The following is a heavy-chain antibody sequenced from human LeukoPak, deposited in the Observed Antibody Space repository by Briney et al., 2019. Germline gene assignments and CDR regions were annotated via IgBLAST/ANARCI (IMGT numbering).Heavy chain of an antibody. Sequence: SGGSLRLSCAASGFTFRKYAMTWVRQVAGKGLEWVSGISGSGESKFYADSVKGRFTISRDNARNTLFLQMHSLRVEDTAVYYCARGIGYNGDYWGQGTLVTVSS. CDR2: ISGSGESK. CDR1: GFTFRKYA. CDR3: ARGIGYNGDY. J-gene: IGHJ4*02. D-gene: IGHD5-24*01. V-gene: IGHV3-23*01.